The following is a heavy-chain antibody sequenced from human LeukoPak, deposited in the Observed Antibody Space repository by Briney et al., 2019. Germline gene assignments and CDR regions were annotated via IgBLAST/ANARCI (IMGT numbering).Heavy chain of an antibody. V-gene: IGHV4-59*01. D-gene: IGHD3-10*01. J-gene: IGHJ2*01. CDR3: ARGYYGSGPWSEYFDL. Sequence: PSETLSLTCTVSGGSISSYYWSWIRQPPGKGLEWIGYIYYSGSTNYNPSLKSRVTISVDTSKNQFSLKLSSVTAADTAVYYCARGYYGSGPWSEYFDLWGRGTLVTVSS. CDR2: IYYSGST. CDR1: GGSISSYY.